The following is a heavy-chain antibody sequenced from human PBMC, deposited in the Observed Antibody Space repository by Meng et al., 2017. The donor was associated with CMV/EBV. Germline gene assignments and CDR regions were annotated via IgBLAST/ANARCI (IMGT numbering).Heavy chain of an antibody. Sequence: SDTLSLTCAVCGRSFSGYYWSLIRQPPGRGLEWIGEINHSGSTNYNPSLKSRVTISVDTSKNQFSLTLSSVTAADTAVYYCARDRGRLWFGELSRGMDVWGQGTTVTVSS. D-gene: IGHD3-10*01. CDR1: GRSFSGYY. CDR2: INHSGST. CDR3: ARDRGRLWFGELSRGMDV. J-gene: IGHJ6*02. V-gene: IGHV4-34*01.